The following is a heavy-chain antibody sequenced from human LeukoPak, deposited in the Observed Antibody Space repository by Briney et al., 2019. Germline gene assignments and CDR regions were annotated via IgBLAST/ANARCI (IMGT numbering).Heavy chain of an antibody. CDR2: ISLTGLT. J-gene: IGHJ4*02. CDR1: GGSISNTNW. Sequence: SETLSLTCGVSGGSISNTNWWSWVRQPPGQGLEWIGEISLTGLTNYNPALESRVSVSLDKSKNQLSLNLTSVTAADTAVYYCSRENGAFSPFGYWGQGTLVTVPS. V-gene: IGHV4-4*02. CDR3: SRENGAFSPFGY. D-gene: IGHD2-8*01.